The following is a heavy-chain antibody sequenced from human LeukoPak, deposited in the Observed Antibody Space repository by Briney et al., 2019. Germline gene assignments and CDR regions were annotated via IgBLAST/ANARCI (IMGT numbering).Heavy chain of an antibody. J-gene: IGHJ3*02. CDR2: MNPNSGNT. CDR1: GYTFTSYD. Sequence: ASVKVSCKASGYTFTSYDINWVRQATGQGLEWMGWMNPNSGNTGYAQKFQGRVTMTRNTSISTAYMELSSLRSEDTAVYYCARGGSWYSHAINDAFDIWGQGTMVSVSS. CDR3: ARGGSWYSHAINDAFDI. D-gene: IGHD6-13*01. V-gene: IGHV1-8*01.